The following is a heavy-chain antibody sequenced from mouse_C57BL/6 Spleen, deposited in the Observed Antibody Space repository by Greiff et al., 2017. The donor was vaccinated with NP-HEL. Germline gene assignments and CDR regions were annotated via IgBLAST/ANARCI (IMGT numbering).Heavy chain of an antibody. CDR2: IDPSDSYT. CDR1: GYTFTSYW. V-gene: IGHV1-69*01. D-gene: IGHD1-1*01. Sequence: VQLQQSGAELVMPGASVKLSCKASGYTFTSYWMHWVKQRPGQGLEWIGEIDPSDSYTNYNQKFKGKSTLTVDKSSSTAYMQLSSLTSEDSAVYYCARSSTYYSFFDYWGQGTTLTVSS. J-gene: IGHJ2*01. CDR3: ARSSTYYSFFDY.